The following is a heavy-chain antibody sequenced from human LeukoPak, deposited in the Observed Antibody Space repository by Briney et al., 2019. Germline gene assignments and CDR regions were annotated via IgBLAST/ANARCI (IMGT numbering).Heavy chain of an antibody. D-gene: IGHD3-3*01. J-gene: IGHJ4*02. CDR2: IKQDGSQK. CDR1: GFTFSSHW. V-gene: IGHV3-7*01. Sequence: GGSLRLSCAGSGFTFSSHWMNWVRQAPGKGLEWVANIKQDGSQKYYVDSVKGRFTISRDNAKNSLYLQMNSLRAEDTAVYYCARSFLEWLFVDYWGQGTLITVSS. CDR3: ARSFLEWLFVDY.